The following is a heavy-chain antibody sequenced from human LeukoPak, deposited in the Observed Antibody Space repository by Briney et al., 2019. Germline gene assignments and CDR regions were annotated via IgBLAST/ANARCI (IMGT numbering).Heavy chain of an antibody. D-gene: IGHD6-19*01. CDR3: AKEGNSGWVPNY. V-gene: IGHV1-2*02. J-gene: IGHJ4*02. CDR2: INPNNGDT. Sequence: ASVKVSCKASGYTFTSYAMNWVRQAPGQGLEWMGWINPNNGDTNFAQKFQGRVTMTRDTSISTVYMELSRLRSDDTAVYYCAKEGNSGWVPNYWGQGTLVTVSS. CDR1: GYTFTSYA.